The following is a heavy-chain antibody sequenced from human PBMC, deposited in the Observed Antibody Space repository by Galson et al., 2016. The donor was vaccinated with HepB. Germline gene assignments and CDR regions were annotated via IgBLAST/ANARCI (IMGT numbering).Heavy chain of an antibody. CDR3: AKRHEYCPAVGCSVDY. Sequence: SLRLSCAASGFTFSKYGMHWVRQAPGKGLEWVAADSMDGRRKFYADSVKGRFTISRDNSNNMLFLQMSSLRADDTAVYYCAKRHEYCPAVGCSVDYWGQGTLVSVSS. CDR1: GFTFSKYG. D-gene: IGHD2/OR15-2a*01. J-gene: IGHJ4*02. V-gene: IGHV3-30*18. CDR2: DSMDGRRK.